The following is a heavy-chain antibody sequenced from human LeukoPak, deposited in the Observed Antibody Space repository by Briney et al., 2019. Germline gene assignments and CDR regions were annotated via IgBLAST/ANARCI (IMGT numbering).Heavy chain of an antibody. CDR2: ISGSGGST. CDR3: ARDVIGGDTLDS. CDR1: GFTFSSYA. Sequence: GGSLRLSCAASGFTFSSYAMSWVRQAPGKGLEWVSAISGSGGSTYYADSVKGRFTISRDNSKNTLYLQMNSLEAEDTAVYYCARDVIGGDTLDSWGQGTLVTVSS. J-gene: IGHJ4*02. D-gene: IGHD2-21*02. V-gene: IGHV3-23*01.